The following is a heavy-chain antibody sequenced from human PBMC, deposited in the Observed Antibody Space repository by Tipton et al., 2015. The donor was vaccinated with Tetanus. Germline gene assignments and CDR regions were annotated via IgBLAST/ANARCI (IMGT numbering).Heavy chain of an antibody. V-gene: IGHV3-23*01. CDR2: LSHDGGNI. CDR3: EAQRPSEDF. CDR1: GFTFSSYT. J-gene: IGHJ4*02. D-gene: IGHD1-14*01. Sequence: SLRLSCSGSGFTFSSYTFHWVRQAPGRGLEWVSSLSHDGGNIYYADFARGRFTISRDNSKNTLFLQMDGLRAEDTAKYYCEAQRPSEDFWGQGTLVTASS.